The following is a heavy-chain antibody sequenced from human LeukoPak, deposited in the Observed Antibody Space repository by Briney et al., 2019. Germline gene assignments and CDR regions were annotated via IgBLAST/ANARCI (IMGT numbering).Heavy chain of an antibody. D-gene: IGHD4-17*01. CDR1: GYTFTSYD. Sequence: ASVKVSCKASGYTFTSYDINWVRQATGQGLEWMGWMNPNSGNTGYAQKFQGRVTMTRNTSISTAYMELSSLRSEDTAVYYCAREHDYGDYYYYGMDVWGQGTTVTVSS. CDR3: AREHDYGDYYYYGMDV. CDR2: MNPNSGNT. J-gene: IGHJ6*02. V-gene: IGHV1-8*01.